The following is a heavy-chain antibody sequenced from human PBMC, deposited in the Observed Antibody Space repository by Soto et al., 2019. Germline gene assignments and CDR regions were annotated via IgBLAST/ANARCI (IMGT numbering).Heavy chain of an antibody. Sequence: SETLSLTCTVSGGSISSYYWSWIRQPPGKGLEWIGYIYYSGSTNYNPSLKSRVTISVDTSKNQFSLKLSSVTAADTAVYYCARVGSGYSYSPDYWGQGTLVTVSS. CDR2: IYYSGST. CDR3: ARVGSGYSYSPDY. D-gene: IGHD3-3*01. CDR1: GGSISSYY. V-gene: IGHV4-59*13. J-gene: IGHJ4*02.